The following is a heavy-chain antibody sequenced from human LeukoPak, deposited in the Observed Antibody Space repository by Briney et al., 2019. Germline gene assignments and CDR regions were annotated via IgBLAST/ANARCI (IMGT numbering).Heavy chain of an antibody. CDR2: ISAYNGNT. Sequence: ASVKVSCRASGYSFTNYGVSWVRQAPGQGLEWMGWISAYNGNTNYAQKLQGRVTMSTDTSTNTAYVELRSLTSDDTAVYYCARDRRWELQADRYFDLWAVAPWSLSPQ. D-gene: IGHD1-26*01. CDR3: ARDRRWELQADRYFDL. V-gene: IGHV1-18*01. J-gene: IGHJ2*01. CDR1: GYSFTNYG.